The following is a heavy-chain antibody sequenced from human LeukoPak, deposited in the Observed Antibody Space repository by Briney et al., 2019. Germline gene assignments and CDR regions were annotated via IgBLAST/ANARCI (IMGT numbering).Heavy chain of an antibody. J-gene: IGHJ4*02. D-gene: IGHD5-12*01. V-gene: IGHV3-11*05. Sequence: PGGSLRLSCAASGFTFSDYYMSWIRQAPGKGLERVSYISSSSSYTNYADSVKGRFTISRDNAKNSLYLQMNGLRAEDTAVYYCAREFEGGYEAFDYWGQGTLVTASS. CDR2: ISSSSSYT. CDR1: GFTFSDYY. CDR3: AREFEGGYEAFDY.